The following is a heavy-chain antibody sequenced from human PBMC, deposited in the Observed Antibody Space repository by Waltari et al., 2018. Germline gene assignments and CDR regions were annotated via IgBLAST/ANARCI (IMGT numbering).Heavy chain of an antibody. CDR1: GGSISSSSYY. J-gene: IGHJ1*01. D-gene: IGHD6-13*01. Sequence: QLQLQESGPGLVKPSETLSLTCTVSGGSISSSSYYWGWIRQPPGKGLEWIGSIYYSGSTYYNPSLKSRVTISVDTSKNQFSLKLSSVTAADTAVYYCARADTFQDKYSSSWSERGVGYFQHWGQGTLVTVSS. CDR2: IYYSGST. CDR3: ARADTFQDKYSSSWSERGVGYFQH. V-gene: IGHV4-39*07.